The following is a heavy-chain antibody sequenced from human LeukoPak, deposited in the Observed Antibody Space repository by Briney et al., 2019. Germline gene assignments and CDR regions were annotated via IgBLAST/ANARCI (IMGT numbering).Heavy chain of an antibody. V-gene: IGHV1-69*04. J-gene: IGHJ4*02. CDR2: ITPSLGTT. CDR3: ATFSAQDY. Sequence: ASVKVSCKASGGTFSSYAISWVRQAPGQGLEWMGRITPSLGTTNYAQNFQGRVSITADKSTSTAYMELTSLRSDDTALYYCATFSAQDYWGQGTLVTVSS. D-gene: IGHD2/OR15-2a*01. CDR1: GGTFSSYA.